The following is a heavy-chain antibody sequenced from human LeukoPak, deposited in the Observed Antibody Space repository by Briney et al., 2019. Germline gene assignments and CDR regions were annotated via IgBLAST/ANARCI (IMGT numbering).Heavy chain of an antibody. Sequence: GGSLRLSCAASGFTVSSNYMGWVRQAPGKGLEWVSYINTGGGTNHAASVKGRFTISRDNSKNTLYLQMNSLRVEDTAVYYCARVSSDSNGWYHFDYWGQGTLVTVSS. CDR3: ARVSSDSNGWYHFDY. CDR2: INTGGGT. J-gene: IGHJ4*02. D-gene: IGHD6-19*01. CDR1: GFTVSSNY. V-gene: IGHV3-53*01.